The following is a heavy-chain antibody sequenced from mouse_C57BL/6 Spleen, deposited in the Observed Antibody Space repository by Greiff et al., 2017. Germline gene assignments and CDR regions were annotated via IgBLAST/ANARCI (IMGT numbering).Heavy chain of an antibody. CDR1: GYTFTSYW. D-gene: IGHD1-1*01. CDR2: IDPSDSET. CDR3: ARYYGNPYYFDY. Sequence: QVQLQQPGAELVRPGSSVKLSCKASGYTFTSYWMHWVKQRPIQGLEWIGNIDPSDSETHYNQRFKDKATLTVDKSSSTAYMQLSSLTSEDSAVYYCARYYGNPYYFDYWGQGTTLTVSS. V-gene: IGHV1-52*01. J-gene: IGHJ2*01.